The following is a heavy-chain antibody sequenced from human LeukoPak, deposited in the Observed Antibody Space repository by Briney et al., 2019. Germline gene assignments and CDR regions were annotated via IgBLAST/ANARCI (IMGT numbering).Heavy chain of an antibody. J-gene: IGHJ4*02. CDR2: ISADSTTT. V-gene: IGHV3-23*01. CDR1: GFAFRIFP. D-gene: IGHD6-19*01. CDR3: ATLMYTTGRQGFDS. Sequence: GGSLRLSCATSGFAFRIFPMIWARQAPGKGLDWVSSISADSTTTNYADFAKGRFTVSRDNSRRTLYLQMNSLRVEDTALYYCATLMYTTGRQGFDSWGQGTRVTVSS.